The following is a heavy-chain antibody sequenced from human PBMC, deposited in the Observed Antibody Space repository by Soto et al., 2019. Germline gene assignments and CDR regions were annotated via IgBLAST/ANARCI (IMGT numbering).Heavy chain of an antibody. Sequence: PSETQSLTCTVSGDTSTSYYWGWIRQAPGKGLEWIGHIHNSGAITHNPSLNGRVTISIDMSKRQFSLKLTSLTSADTAVYYCARDFYDSVGYTWFDSWSQGTLVTVSS. CDR1: GDTSTSYY. D-gene: IGHD3-22*01. J-gene: IGHJ5*01. V-gene: IGHV4-59*01. CDR3: ARDFYDSVGYTWFDS. CDR2: IHNSGAI.